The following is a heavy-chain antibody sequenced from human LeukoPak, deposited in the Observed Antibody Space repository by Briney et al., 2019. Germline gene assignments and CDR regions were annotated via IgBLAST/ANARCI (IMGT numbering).Heavy chain of an antibody. CDR1: GFTFSSYA. Sequence: PGRSLRLSCAASGFTFSSYAMHWVRQAPGKGLEWVAVISYDGSNKYYADSVKGRFTISRDNSKNTLYLQMNSLRAEDTAVYYCASPSIAAALFDPWGQGTLVTVSS. J-gene: IGHJ5*02. CDR2: ISYDGSNK. D-gene: IGHD6-13*01. CDR3: ASPSIAAALFDP. V-gene: IGHV3-30*04.